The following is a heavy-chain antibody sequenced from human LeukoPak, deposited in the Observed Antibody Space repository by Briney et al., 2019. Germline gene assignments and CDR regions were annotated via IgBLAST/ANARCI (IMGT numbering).Heavy chain of an antibody. CDR1: GFTFSSYE. Sequence: GGSLRLSCAASGFTFSSYEMNWVRQAPGKGLEWVSYISSSGSTIYYADSVKGRFTISRDNAKNTLYLQMNSLRAEDTAVYYCARDRENSYGLYYFDYWGQGTLVTVSS. D-gene: IGHD5-18*01. V-gene: IGHV3-48*03. J-gene: IGHJ4*02. CDR2: ISSSGSTI. CDR3: ARDRENSYGLYYFDY.